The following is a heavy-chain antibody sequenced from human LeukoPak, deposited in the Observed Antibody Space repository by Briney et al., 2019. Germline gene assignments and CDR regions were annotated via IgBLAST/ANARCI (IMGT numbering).Heavy chain of an antibody. CDR3: AKVRDIVVVVATKEFDY. Sequence: PGGSLRLSCAASGFTFSSYAMSWVRQAPGKGLEWVSAISGSGGSTYYADSVKGRFTISGDNSKNTLYLQMNSLRAEDTAVYYCAKVRDIVVVVATKEFDYWAREPWSPSPQ. V-gene: IGHV3-23*01. J-gene: IGHJ4*02. CDR2: ISGSGGST. D-gene: IGHD2-15*01. CDR1: GFTFSSYA.